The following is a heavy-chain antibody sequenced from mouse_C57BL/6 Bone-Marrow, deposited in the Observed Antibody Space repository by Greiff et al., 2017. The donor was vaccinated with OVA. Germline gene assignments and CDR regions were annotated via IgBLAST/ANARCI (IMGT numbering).Heavy chain of an antibody. CDR3: ARAAGSSYEFAY. CDR2: ISSGSSTI. V-gene: IGHV5-17*01. CDR1: GFTFSDYG. Sequence: DVKLVESGGGLVKPGGSLKLSCAASGFTFSDYGMHWVRQAPEKGLEWVAYISSGSSTIYYADTVKGRFTISRDYAKNTLFLQMTSVRSEDTAMYNCARAAGSSYEFAYWGQGTLVTVSA. D-gene: IGHD1-1*01. J-gene: IGHJ3*01.